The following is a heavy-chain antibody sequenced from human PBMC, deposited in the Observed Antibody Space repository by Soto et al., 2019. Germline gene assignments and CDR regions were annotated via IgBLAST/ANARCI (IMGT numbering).Heavy chain of an antibody. Sequence: EVQLLESGGGLVQPGGSLRLSCAAPGLTFRTYAMTWVRQAPGKGLEWASIISGSGGSTYYADSVKGRFTVSRDNSKNTLYVQMNSLRAEDTAVYYCATWTCSGGSCYFDYWGQGTLVTVSS. D-gene: IGHD2-15*01. CDR2: ISGSGGST. V-gene: IGHV3-23*01. CDR1: GLTFRTYA. CDR3: ATWTCSGGSCYFDY. J-gene: IGHJ4*02.